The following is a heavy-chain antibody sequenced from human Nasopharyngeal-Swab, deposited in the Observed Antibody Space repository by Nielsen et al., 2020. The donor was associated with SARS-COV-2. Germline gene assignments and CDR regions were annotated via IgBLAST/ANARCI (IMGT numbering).Heavy chain of an antibody. J-gene: IGHJ4*02. CDR3: ARPLWSYADHFDY. V-gene: IGHV5-51*01. Sequence: GEFLKISCKGSGYRFTSYWIGWVRQMPGKGLEWMGIIYPGDSETRYSPSFQGQVTISADKSISTAYLQWSSLKASDTAVYYCARPLWSYADHFDYWGQGTLVTVSS. D-gene: IGHD1-26*01. CDR2: IYPGDSET. CDR1: GYRFTSYW.